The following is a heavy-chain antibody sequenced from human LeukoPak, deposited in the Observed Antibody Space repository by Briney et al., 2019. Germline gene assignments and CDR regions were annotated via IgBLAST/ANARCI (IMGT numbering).Heavy chain of an antibody. CDR3: ASLYDSGDHFDY. CDR1: GYTFTGYY. CDR2: INPNSGGT. D-gene: IGHD3-22*01. Sequence: ASVKVSCKASGYTFTGYYMHWVRQAPGQGLEWMGWINPNSGGTNYAQKFQGRVTTTRDTSISTAYMELSRLRSDDTAVYYCASLYDSGDHFDYWGQGTLVTVSS. J-gene: IGHJ4*02. V-gene: IGHV1-2*02.